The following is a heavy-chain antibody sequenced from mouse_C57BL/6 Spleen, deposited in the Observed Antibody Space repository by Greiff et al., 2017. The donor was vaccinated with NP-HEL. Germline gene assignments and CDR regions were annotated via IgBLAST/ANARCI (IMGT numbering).Heavy chain of an antibody. V-gene: IGHV1-53*01. CDR3: AREGLGRWYFDV. CDR2: INPSNGGT. Sequence: QVQLQQPGTELVKPGASVKLSCKASGYTFTSYWMHWVKQRPGQGLEWIGNINPSNGGTNYNEKFKSKATLTVDKSSSTAYMQLSSLTSEDSAVYYGAREGLGRWYFDVWGTGTTVTVSS. D-gene: IGHD4-1*01. J-gene: IGHJ1*03. CDR1: GYTFTSYW.